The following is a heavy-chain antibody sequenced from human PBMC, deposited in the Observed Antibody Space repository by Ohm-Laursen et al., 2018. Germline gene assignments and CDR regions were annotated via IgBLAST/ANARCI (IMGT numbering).Heavy chain of an antibody. CDR2: ISWNSGVI. D-gene: IGHD3-3*01. J-gene: IGHJ6*02. CDR1: GFIFDEYA. Sequence: SLRLSCSASGFIFDEYAMYWVRQGPGKGLKWVSGISWNSGVIAYADSVKGRFTISRDNAKNSLYLQMDSLRAEDTALYYCAKGGVDISFYFAMDVWGQRTTVTVSS. V-gene: IGHV3-9*01. CDR3: AKGGVDISFYFAMDV.